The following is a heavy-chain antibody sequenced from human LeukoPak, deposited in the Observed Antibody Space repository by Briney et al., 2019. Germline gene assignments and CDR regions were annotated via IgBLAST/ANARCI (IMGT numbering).Heavy chain of an antibody. D-gene: IGHD1-1*01. CDR3: ARDHVSRKDDRNFDY. CDR1: GYSFSDSY. J-gene: IGHJ4*02. CDR2: TKPKSGVT. Sequence: GASVKVSCKASGYSFSDSYMFWIRQAPGQGLEWVGWTKPKSGVTRYAQKFQGRVTVTSDTSISTLYMELNSLRSDDTAVYYCARDHVSRKDDRNFDYWAQGTLVTVSS. V-gene: IGHV1-2*02.